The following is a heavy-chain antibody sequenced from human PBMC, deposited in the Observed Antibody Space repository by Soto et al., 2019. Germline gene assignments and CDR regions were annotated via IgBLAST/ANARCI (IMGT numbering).Heavy chain of an antibody. CDR1: GGSFSGYY. V-gene: IGHV4-34*01. CDR2: INHSGST. CDR3: ARTLRYSSSLGGGDY. D-gene: IGHD6-6*01. Sequence: PSETLSLTCAVYGGSFSGYYWSWIRQPPGKGLEWIGEINHSGSTNYNPSLKSRVTISVDTSKNQFSLKLSSVTAADTAVYYCARTLRYSSSLGGGDYWGQGTLVTVSS. J-gene: IGHJ4*02.